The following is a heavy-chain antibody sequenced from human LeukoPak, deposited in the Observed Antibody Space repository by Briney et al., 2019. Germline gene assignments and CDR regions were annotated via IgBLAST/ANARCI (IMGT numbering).Heavy chain of an antibody. J-gene: IGHJ6*02. CDR1: GXXFSXXA. D-gene: IGHD4-17*01. CDR2: ISYDGSNK. Sequence: RSLRLSCAASGXXFSXXAMHWVRQAPGKXLEWVAVISYDGSNKYYADSVKGRFTISRDNSKNTLYLQMNSLRAEDTAVYYCARDPDYVDYYVMDVWGQGTTVTVSS. V-gene: IGHV3-30-3*01. CDR3: ARDPDYVDYYVMDV.